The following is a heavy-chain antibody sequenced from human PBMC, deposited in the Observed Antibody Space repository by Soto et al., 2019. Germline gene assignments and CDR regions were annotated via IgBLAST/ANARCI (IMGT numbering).Heavy chain of an antibody. V-gene: IGHV1-18*01. CDR3: ARDLRPPVTDCSGSSCYGTDI. Sequence: QVQLVQSGAEVKKPGASVKVSCKASGYTFTTYGISWVRQAPGQGLEWMGWVNTYNDNTNYAQKVQGRVTLTTDTPTSTAYMELRSLRSDDTAVYYCARDLRPPVTDCSGSSCYGTDIWGQGTMVTVSS. D-gene: IGHD2-15*01. CDR2: VNTYNDNT. J-gene: IGHJ3*02. CDR1: GYTFTTYG.